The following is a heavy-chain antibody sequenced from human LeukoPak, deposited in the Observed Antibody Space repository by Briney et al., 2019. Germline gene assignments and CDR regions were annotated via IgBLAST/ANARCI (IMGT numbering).Heavy chain of an antibody. CDR1: GGSISIYY. Sequence: SGTLCLTCTVSGGSISIYYWTWIREPLGKGLGWIGYIFYSVGTNYTPSLKSRVTISIDTSKNHFPLKLSSVTAADTAVYYCARLGSAFDIWGQGTMVTVSS. CDR3: ARLGSAFDI. CDR2: IFYSVGT. D-gene: IGHD2-15*01. J-gene: IGHJ3*02. V-gene: IGHV4-59*08.